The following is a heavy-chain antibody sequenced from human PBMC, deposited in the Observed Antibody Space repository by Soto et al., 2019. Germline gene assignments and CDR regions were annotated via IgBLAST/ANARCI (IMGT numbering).Heavy chain of an antibody. CDR1: GYSFTSYW. CDR3: ATLTSDVSYPDSSGWYNVDY. V-gene: IGHV5-10-1*03. CDR2: IDPSDSYT. D-gene: IGHD6-19*01. J-gene: IGHJ4*02. Sequence: EVQLVQSGAEVKKPGESLRISCKGSGYSFTSYWISWVRQMPGKGLEWMGRIDPSDSYTNYSPSFQGHVTISADKSISTAYLQWSSLKASDTAMYYCATLTSDVSYPDSSGWYNVDYWGQGTLVTVSS.